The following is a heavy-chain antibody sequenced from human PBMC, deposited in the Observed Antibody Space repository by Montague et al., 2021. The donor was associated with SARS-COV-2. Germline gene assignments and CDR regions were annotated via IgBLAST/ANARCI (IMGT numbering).Heavy chain of an antibody. J-gene: IGHJ6*02. Sequence: SLRLSCAASEFTFSSYEMNWVRQAPGKGLEWVSYISSSGSTIYYADSVKGRFTISRDNAKNSLYLQMNSLRAEDTAVYYCAATSGDIVVVVAAYYGMDVWGQGTTVTVSS. CDR1: EFTFSSYE. CDR3: AATSGDIVVVVAAYYGMDV. V-gene: IGHV3-48*03. D-gene: IGHD2-15*01. CDR2: ISSSGSTI.